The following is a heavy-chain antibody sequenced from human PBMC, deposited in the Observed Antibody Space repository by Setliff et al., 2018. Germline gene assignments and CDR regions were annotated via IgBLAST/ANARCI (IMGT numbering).Heavy chain of an antibody. CDR1: GGSVSSTSHY. J-gene: IGHJ6*02. CDR2: VYYSGYT. Sequence: PSETLSLTCNVSGGSVSSTSHYWGWIRQPPGKGMEWIGSVYYSGYTYYNPSLQSRVTISVDMSKNQFSMKLTSVTAADTAVYYCSGGPDLTAVGATYFYGLDVWGQGTTVTVSS. V-gene: IGHV4-39*07. CDR3: SGGPDLTAVGATYFYGLDV. D-gene: IGHD6-19*01.